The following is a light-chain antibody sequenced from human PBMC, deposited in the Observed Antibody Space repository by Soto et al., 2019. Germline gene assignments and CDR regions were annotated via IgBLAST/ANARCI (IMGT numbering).Light chain of an antibody. J-gene: IGLJ1*01. CDR2: EVS. CDR1: SNDVGGYNF. Sequence: ALAQPPSASGSPGQSVTISCAGTSNDVGGYNFVSWYQQHPGKAPKLMIFEVSKRPSGVPDRFSGSKSGNTASLTVSGLQAEDEADYYCSSYAGNNIFYVFGTGTKLTVL. CDR3: SSYAGNNIFYV. V-gene: IGLV2-8*01.